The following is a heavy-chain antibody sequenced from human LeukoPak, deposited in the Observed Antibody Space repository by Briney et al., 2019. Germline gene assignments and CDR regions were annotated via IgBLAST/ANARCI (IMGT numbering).Heavy chain of an antibody. J-gene: IGHJ2*01. D-gene: IGHD4-17*01. CDR1: GGSFSGYY. CDR2: INQSGSI. Sequence: LKPSETLSLTCAVYGGSFSGYYWNWIRQPPEKGLEWIGEINQSGSINYNPSLKSRVTMSVDTSKNQFSLKLSSVTAADTAVYYCARDSYGDYGFKHWYFDLWGRGTLVTVSS. CDR3: ARDSYGDYGFKHWYFDL. V-gene: IGHV4-34*01.